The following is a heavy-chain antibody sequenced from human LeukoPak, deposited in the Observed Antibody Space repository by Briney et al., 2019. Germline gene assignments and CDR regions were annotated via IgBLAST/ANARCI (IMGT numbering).Heavy chain of an antibody. J-gene: IGHJ4*02. CDR1: GLSFSEFG. CDR3: ARGYSGFSLDY. CDR2: ISYDGSNK. Sequence: GGSLRLSCTASGLSFSEFGMHWVRQPPGKGLEWVAVISYDGSNKYYADSVKGRFTISRDNSKNTLYLQMNSLRAEDTAVYYCARGYSGFSLDYWGQGTLVTVSS. V-gene: IGHV3-30*03. D-gene: IGHD5-12*01.